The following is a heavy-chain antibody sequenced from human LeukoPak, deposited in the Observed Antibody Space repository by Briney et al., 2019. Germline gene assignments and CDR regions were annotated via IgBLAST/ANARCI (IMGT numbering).Heavy chain of an antibody. CDR2: IKEDGSVI. D-gene: IGHD3-22*01. Sequence: PGGSLRLSCAASGFTFSNYWMSWVRQAPGKGLEWVANIKEDGSVIYYVDSVKGRFTISRDNTKNSLYLQIHSLRAEDTAVYYCARARYDSSGYYYFFDYWGQGTLVTVSS. CDR1: GFTFSNYW. CDR3: ARARYDSSGYYYFFDY. V-gene: IGHV3-7*01. J-gene: IGHJ4*02.